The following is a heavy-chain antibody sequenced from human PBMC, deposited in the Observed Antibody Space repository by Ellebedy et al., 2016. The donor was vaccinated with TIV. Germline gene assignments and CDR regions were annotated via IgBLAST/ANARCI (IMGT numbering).Heavy chain of an antibody. Sequence: TLSLXXIVSGGSISSGDYFWTWIRQPPGKALEWLALIDWDGVKYYSTSLETRLTISKDTSKNQVFLTMTNMDPVDTATFYCARTRPGSIHYGMDVWGQGTTVTVSS. CDR3: ARTRPGSIHYGMDV. D-gene: IGHD3-10*01. V-gene: IGHV2-70*18. CDR1: GGSISSGDYF. J-gene: IGHJ6*02. CDR2: IDWDGVK.